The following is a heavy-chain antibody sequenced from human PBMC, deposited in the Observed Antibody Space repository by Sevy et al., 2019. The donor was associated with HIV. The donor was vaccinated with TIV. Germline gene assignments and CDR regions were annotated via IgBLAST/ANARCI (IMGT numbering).Heavy chain of an antibody. CDR3: ARWYGNNFDY. D-gene: IGHD3-10*01. CDR2: IYHTGAA. V-gene: IGHV4-39*01. Sequence: SETQSLTCTVSGGTISSSSYRWGWIRQPPGKGLEWVGSIYHTGAADDNPSLKRRVTMSVDTSKNQFSLQVGSVTAADTAVYYCARWYGNNFDYWGQGALVTVSS. CDR1: GGTISSSSYR. J-gene: IGHJ4*02.